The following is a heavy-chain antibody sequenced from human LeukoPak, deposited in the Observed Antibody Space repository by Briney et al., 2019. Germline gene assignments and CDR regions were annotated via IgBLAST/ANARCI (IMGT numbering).Heavy chain of an antibody. CDR3: ARVEPGAFDI. CDR1: GFIFSNYG. CDR2: IYSGGST. Sequence: GGSLRLSGAASGFIFSNYGMNWVRQAPGKGLEWVSVIYSGGSTYYADSVKGRFTISRDNSKNTLYLQMNSLRAEDTAVYYCARVEPGAFDIWGQGTMVTVSS. J-gene: IGHJ3*02. V-gene: IGHV3-53*01.